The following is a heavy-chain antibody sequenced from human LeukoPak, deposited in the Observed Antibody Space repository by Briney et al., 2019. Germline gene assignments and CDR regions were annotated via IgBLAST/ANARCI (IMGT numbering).Heavy chain of an antibody. CDR3: ARSPGLDAYYYYYYMDV. D-gene: IGHD3/OR15-3a*01. Sequence: SETLSLTCTVSGGSISSSSYYWGWIRQPPGKGLEWIGGIYYSGSTYYNPSLKSRVTISVDTSKNQFSLKLSSVTAADTAVYYCARSPGLDAYYYYYYMDVWGKGTTVTVSS. J-gene: IGHJ6*03. CDR2: IYYSGST. CDR1: GGSISSSSYY. V-gene: IGHV4-39*07.